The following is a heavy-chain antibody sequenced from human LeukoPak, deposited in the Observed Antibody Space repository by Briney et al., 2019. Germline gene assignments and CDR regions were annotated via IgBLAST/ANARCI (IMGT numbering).Heavy chain of an antibody. Sequence: PGGSLRLSCAASGFTFSTYSMTWVRQTPGKGLELVSHIYPGGGMQSYADFVKGRFTISRDDAKNSLYLQMNSLRDEDTAVYYCAAFDGVRWFDPWGQGTLVTVSS. V-gene: IGHV3-48*02. CDR1: GFTFSTYS. D-gene: IGHD3-9*01. CDR2: IYPGGGMQ. J-gene: IGHJ5*02. CDR3: AAFDGVRWFDP.